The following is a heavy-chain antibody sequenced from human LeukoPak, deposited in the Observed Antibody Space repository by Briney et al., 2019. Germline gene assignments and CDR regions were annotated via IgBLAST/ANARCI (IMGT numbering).Heavy chain of an antibody. J-gene: IGHJ4*02. CDR1: GYSFTGYY. V-gene: IGHV1-2*02. Sequence: ASVKVSCKAFGYSFTGYYLHWVRQAPGQGLEWMGWINPNSGGTNYAQKSQGRVTMTRDTSITTAYMELRRLRSDDTAVYYCARANDYGDYGFVFWGQGTLVTVSS. D-gene: IGHD4-17*01. CDR3: ARANDYGDYGFVF. CDR2: INPNSGGT.